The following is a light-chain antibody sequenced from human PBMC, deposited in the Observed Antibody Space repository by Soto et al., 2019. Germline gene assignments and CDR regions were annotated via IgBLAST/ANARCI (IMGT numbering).Light chain of an antibody. CDR3: QTWGTGVRV. Sequence: QAVVTQSPSVSASLGASVKVTCTLSSGHSSYPIAWHQQQPEKGPRYLMKVNSDGSHTKGDGIPDRFTGSSSGAERYLSISSLQSEDEADYYCQTWGTGVRVFGGGTKVTVL. CDR1: SGHSSYP. CDR2: VNSDGSH. V-gene: IGLV4-69*01. J-gene: IGLJ3*02.